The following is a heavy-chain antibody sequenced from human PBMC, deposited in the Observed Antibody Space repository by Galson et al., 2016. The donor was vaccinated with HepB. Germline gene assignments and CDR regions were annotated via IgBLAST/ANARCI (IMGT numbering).Heavy chain of an antibody. CDR3: TRQGKTSLAGTGFDY. CDR2: IRTEPFNYAT. V-gene: IGHV3-73*01. J-gene: IGHJ4*02. D-gene: IGHD6-19*01. CDR1: GFTFSDAA. Sequence: SLRLSCAASGFTFSDAAMYWVRQASGKGLEFVGRIRTEPFNYATIYGASVKGRFIISRDDSKSTVYLQMNSLKTEDSAVYYCTRQGKTSLAGTGFDYWGQGARVTVSS.